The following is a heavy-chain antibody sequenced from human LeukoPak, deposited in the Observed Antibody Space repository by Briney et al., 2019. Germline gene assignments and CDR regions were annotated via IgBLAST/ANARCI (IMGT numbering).Heavy chain of an antibody. V-gene: IGHV3-23*01. CDR1: GFTFSSYA. Sequence: GGSLRLSCAASGFTFSSYAMSWVRQAPGKGLEWVSAISGSGGSTYCADSVKGRFTISRDNSKNTLYLQMNSLRAEDTAVYYCAKDPVWVYDFWSGYYTPDNWFDPWGQGTLVTVSS. CDR2: ISGSGGST. CDR3: AKDPVWVYDFWSGYYTPDNWFDP. J-gene: IGHJ5*02. D-gene: IGHD3-3*01.